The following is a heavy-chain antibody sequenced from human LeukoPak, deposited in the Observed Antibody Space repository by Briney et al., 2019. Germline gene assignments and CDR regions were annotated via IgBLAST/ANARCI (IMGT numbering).Heavy chain of an antibody. CDR1: GGSFSGYY. CDR2: INHSGST. CDR3: ARGWAVCSSTSCYDAFDI. Sequence: SETLSLTCAVYGGSFSGYYWSWIRQPPGKGLEWIGEINHSGSTNYNLSLKSRVTISVDTSKNQFSLKLSSVTAADTAVYYCARGWAVCSSTSCYDAFDIWGQGTMVTVSS. J-gene: IGHJ3*02. V-gene: IGHV4-34*01. D-gene: IGHD2-2*01.